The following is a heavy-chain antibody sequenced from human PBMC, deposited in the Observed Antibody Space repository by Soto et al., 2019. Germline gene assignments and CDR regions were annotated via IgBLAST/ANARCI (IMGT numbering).Heavy chain of an antibody. CDR3: ARGSHVDLWSGYYPYGMDV. V-gene: IGHV3-74*01. CDR2: INSDGSST. D-gene: IGHD3-3*01. J-gene: IGHJ6*02. CDR1: GFTFSSYV. Sequence: PVGSLRLSCAASGFTFSSYVMHWVRQAPGKGLVWVSRINSDGSSTSYADSVKGRFTISRDNAKNTLYLQMNSLRAEDTAVYYCARGSHVDLWSGYYPYGMDVWGQGTTVTVSS.